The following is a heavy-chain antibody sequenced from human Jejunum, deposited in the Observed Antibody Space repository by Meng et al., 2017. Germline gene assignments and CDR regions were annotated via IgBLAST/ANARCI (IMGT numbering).Heavy chain of an antibody. J-gene: IGHJ1*01. D-gene: IGHD1-1*01. Sequence: VRLLGAWGGLVPPGGSLRLSGTASGFSSTGHWLHWVRQGPGKGPVWVSRIDPHGSDPTYADSVKGRFAISRDNAKNTVYLQMNSLRAEDSAFYYCTNDRLKHWGQGALVTVSS. CDR1: GFSSTGHW. CDR2: IDPHGSDP. V-gene: IGHV3-74*03. CDR3: TNDRLKH.